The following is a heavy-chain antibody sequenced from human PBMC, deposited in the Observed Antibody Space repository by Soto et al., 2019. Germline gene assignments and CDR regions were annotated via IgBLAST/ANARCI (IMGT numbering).Heavy chain of an antibody. D-gene: IGHD3-9*01. CDR3: ATSSDTGYIFDF. V-gene: IGHV3-7*01. CDR1: GFAFSSYW. CDR2: IKKDGSEE. Sequence: GGSLRLSCAASGFAFSSYWMSWVRQAPGKGLEWVANIKKDGSEEYYVDSVRGRFTISRDSAKNSLYLQMNSLRAEDTAVYYCATSSDTGYIFDFWGQGTLLTVSS. J-gene: IGHJ4*02.